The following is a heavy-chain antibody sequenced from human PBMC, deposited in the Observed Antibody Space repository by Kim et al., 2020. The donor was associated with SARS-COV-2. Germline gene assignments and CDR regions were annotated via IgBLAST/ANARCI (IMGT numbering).Heavy chain of an antibody. CDR2: INPNSGGP. CDR3: ARGPFSPGWGSFFLAP. D-gene: IGHD3-10*01. V-gene: IGHV1-2*02. Sequence: ASVKVSCKASGYTFSDYYVHWVRQAPGQGLEWLGWINPNSGGPNVQQKFRGRVTMPRDTPNIIAYMDLRRLTSDDTAAYNCARGPFSPGWGSFFLAPW. CDR1: GYTFSDYY. J-gene: IGHJ5*02.